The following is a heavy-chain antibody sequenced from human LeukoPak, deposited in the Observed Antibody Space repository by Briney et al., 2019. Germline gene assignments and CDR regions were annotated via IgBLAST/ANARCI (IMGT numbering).Heavy chain of an antibody. CDR1: GGSISSSSYY. CDR2: IYYSGST. J-gene: IGHJ4*02. V-gene: IGHV4-39*07. CDR3: AKTLTLVRGTFDY. Sequence: PSETLSLTCTVSGGSISSSSYYWGWIRQPPGKGLEWIGSIYYSGSTYYNPSLKSRVTISVDTSKNQFSLKLSSVTAADTALYYCAKTLTLVRGTFDYWGQGTLVTVSS. D-gene: IGHD3-10*01.